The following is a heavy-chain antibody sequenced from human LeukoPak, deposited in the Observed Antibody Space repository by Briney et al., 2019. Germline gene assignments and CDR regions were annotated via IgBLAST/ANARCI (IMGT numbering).Heavy chain of an antibody. CDR1: GFTFRSYT. D-gene: IGHD5-12*01. CDR3: AREAAIGWLRSPFDY. J-gene: IGHJ4*02. V-gene: IGHV3-30-3*01. CDR2: ISHDGSNK. Sequence: QSGGSLRLSCAASGFTFRSYTMHWVRQAPGKGLEWVAVISHDGSNKYYADSVKGRFTISRDNSKNTLYLQMNSLRAEDTAVYYCAREAAIGWLRSPFDYWGLGTLVTVSS.